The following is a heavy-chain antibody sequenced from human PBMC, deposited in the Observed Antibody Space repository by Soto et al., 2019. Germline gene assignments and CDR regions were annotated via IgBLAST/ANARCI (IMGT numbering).Heavy chain of an antibody. V-gene: IGHV4-38-2*02. CDR3: ARDDTLIAVAGPDAFDI. CDR2: IYHSGST. Sequence: SETLSLTCAVSGYSISSGYYWGWIRQPPGKGLEWIGSIYHSGSTYYNPPLKSRVTISVDTSKNQFSLKLSSVTAADTAVYYCARDDTLIAVAGPDAFDIWGQGTMVTVSS. CDR1: GYSISSGYY. D-gene: IGHD6-19*01. J-gene: IGHJ3*02.